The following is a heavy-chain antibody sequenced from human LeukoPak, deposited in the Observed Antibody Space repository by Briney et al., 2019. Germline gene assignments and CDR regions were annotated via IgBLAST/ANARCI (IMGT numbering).Heavy chain of an antibody. CDR1: GFTFSSYG. CDR2: ISYDGSNK. CDR3: ARDHSSSRDYYYYYGMDV. D-gene: IGHD6-13*01. Sequence: PGGSLRLSCAASGFTFSSYGMHWVRQAPGKGLEWVAVISYDGSNKYYADSVKGRFTISRDNSKNTLYLQMNSLRAEDTAVYYCARDHSSSRDYYYYYGMDVWGQGTTVTVSS. J-gene: IGHJ6*02. V-gene: IGHV3-30*03.